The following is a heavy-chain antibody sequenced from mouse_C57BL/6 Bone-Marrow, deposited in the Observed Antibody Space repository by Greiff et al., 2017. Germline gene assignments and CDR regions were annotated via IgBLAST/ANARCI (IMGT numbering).Heavy chain of an antibody. Sequence: VQLQQSGAELVRPGASVKLSCTASGFNIKDDYMHWVKQRPEQGLEWIGWIYPEDGDTEYASKFQGKATFTADTSSTTAYLQISSLTSEDTAVYYCTVVYYYDSYYGDYWGQGTTLTVSS. J-gene: IGHJ2*01. CDR3: TVVYYYDSYYGDY. D-gene: IGHD2-13*01. CDR2: IYPEDGDT. V-gene: IGHV14-4*01. CDR1: GFNIKDDY.